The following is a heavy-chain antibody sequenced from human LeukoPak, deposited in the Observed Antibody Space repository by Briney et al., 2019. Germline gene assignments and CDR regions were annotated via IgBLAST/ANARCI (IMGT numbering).Heavy chain of an antibody. D-gene: IGHD3-9*01. CDR3: AKLYDILTPVFDY. V-gene: IGHV3-23*01. CDR1: GLTFSSYA. CDR2: ISGGGGST. Sequence: PGGSLRLSCAASGLTFSSYAMSWVRQAPGKGLEWVSAISGGGGSTYYADSVKGRFTISRDNSKNTLYLQMSSLRAEDTAIYYCAKLYDILTPVFDYWGQGTLVTVSS. J-gene: IGHJ4*02.